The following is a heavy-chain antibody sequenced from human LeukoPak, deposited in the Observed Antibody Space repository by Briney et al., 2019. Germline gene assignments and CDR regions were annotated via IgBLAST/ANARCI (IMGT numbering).Heavy chain of an antibody. CDR2: IKQDGSEK. D-gene: IGHD2-2*02. V-gene: IGHV3-7*01. J-gene: IGHJ6*02. CDR3: ARDGYCSSTSCYTYYYYYGMDV. CDR1: GFTFSSYA. Sequence: GGSLRLSCAASGFTFSSYAMSWVRQAPGKGLEWVANIKQDGSEKYYVDSVKGRFTISRDNAKNSLYLQMNSLRAEDTAVYYCARDGYCSSTSCYTYYYYYGMDVWGQGTTVTVSS.